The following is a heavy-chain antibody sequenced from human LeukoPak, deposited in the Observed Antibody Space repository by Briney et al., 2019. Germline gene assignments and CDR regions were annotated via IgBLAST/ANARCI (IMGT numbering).Heavy chain of an antibody. CDR2: IYSGDNT. D-gene: IGHD1-26*01. CDR1: GLSVISNY. V-gene: IGHV3-53*01. J-gene: IGHJ4*02. Sequence: GGSLRLSCAASGLSVISNYMSWVRQAPGKGLEWISVIYSGDNTYYADSVKGRFTISRDNSKNTLYLQMNSLRAEDTAVYYCAKEPGLVGATPSFDYWGQGTLVTVSS. CDR3: AKEPGLVGATPSFDY.